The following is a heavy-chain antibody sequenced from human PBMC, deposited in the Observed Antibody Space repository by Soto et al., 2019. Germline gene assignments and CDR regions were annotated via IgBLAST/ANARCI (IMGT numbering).Heavy chain of an antibody. J-gene: IGHJ6*02. Sequence: ASVKVSCKASGGTFSSYAISWVRQAPGQGLEWMGGIIPILGIANYAQKFQGRVTITADKSTSTAYMELSSLRSEDTAVYYCARVPIVGVTPYYYYGMDVWGQGTTVTVSS. CDR3: ARVPIVGVTPYYYYGMDV. D-gene: IGHD1-26*01. CDR2: IIPILGIA. V-gene: IGHV1-69*10. CDR1: GGTFSSYA.